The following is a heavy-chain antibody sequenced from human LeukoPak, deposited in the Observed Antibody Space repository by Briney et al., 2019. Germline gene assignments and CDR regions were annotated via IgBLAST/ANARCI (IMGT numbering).Heavy chain of an antibody. D-gene: IGHD3-22*01. Sequence: PGGSLRLSCAASGFTFSSYSMNWVRQAPGKGLEWVSSIDSSSSYLYYADSVKGRFTISRDNSKNTLFLQMNSLRAEDTAVYYCAKAQYYYDSSGSHAFDIWGQGTTVTVSS. V-gene: IGHV3-21*01. CDR2: IDSSSSYL. CDR3: AKAQYYYDSSGSHAFDI. CDR1: GFTFSSYS. J-gene: IGHJ3*02.